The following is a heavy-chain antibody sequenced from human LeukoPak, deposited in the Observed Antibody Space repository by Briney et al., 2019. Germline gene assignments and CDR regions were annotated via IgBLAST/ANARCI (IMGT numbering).Heavy chain of an antibody. J-gene: IGHJ4*02. V-gene: IGHV3-23*01. Sequence: PGGSLRLSCAASGFTFSSYAMSWVRHAPGKGLERVSAISGSGGSTYYADSVKGRFTISRDNSKNTLYLQMNSLRAEDTAVYYCAKDGERGDYYDSSGYYFWFDYWGQGTLVTVSS. CDR1: GFTFSSYA. CDR3: AKDGERGDYYDSSGYYFWFDY. D-gene: IGHD3-22*01. CDR2: ISGSGGST.